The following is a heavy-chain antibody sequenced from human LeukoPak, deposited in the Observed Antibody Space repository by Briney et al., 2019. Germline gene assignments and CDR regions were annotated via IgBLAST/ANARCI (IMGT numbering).Heavy chain of an antibody. D-gene: IGHD2-2*01. Sequence: SETLSLTCAVSGVSVSNFYWSWIRQPPGKGLEWIGEINHSGTINYNPSLKSRVTISVDISKNQFSLKLTSMTAADTAVYYCARNREPSAAIDYWSQGTLVTVSS. J-gene: IGHJ4*02. CDR2: INHSGTI. CDR1: GVSVSNFY. V-gene: IGHV4-34*01. CDR3: ARNREPSAAIDY.